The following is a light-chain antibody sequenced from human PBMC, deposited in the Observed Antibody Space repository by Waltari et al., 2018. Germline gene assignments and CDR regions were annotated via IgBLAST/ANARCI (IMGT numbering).Light chain of an antibody. CDR2: EVS. CDR1: SSDFGRYNL. V-gene: IGLV2-23*02. J-gene: IGLJ2*01. CDR3: CSFAFSSTTSVI. Sequence: QSALTQPASVSGSPGQSITISCTGTSSDFGRYNLFSWYQQYPGKAPKLIIYEVSKRPSGVSDRFSGSKSANTASLTISGLQDEDEADYYCCSFAFSSTTSVIFGGGTKLAVL.